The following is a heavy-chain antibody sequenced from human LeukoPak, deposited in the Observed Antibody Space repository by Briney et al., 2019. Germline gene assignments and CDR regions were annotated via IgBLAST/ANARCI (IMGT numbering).Heavy chain of an antibody. Sequence: GGSLRLSCAASGFTFSSYAMSWVRQAPGKGLEWVSAISGSGGSTYYADSVKGRFTISRDNAKNSLYLQMNSLRAEDTAVYYCARDDSSSSLDYWGQGTLVTVSS. V-gene: IGHV3-23*01. CDR3: ARDDSSSSLDY. J-gene: IGHJ4*02. CDR2: ISGSGGST. D-gene: IGHD6-6*01. CDR1: GFTFSSYA.